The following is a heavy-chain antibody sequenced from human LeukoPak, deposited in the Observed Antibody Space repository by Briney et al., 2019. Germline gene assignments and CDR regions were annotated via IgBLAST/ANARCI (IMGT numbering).Heavy chain of an antibody. Sequence: SETLSLTCTVSGGSISSYYWSWIRQPPGKGLEWIGYIYYSGSTNYNPSLKSRVTISVDTSKNQFSLKLSSVTAADTAVYYCARVYGSGNDYWGQGTLVTVSP. D-gene: IGHD3-10*01. CDR1: GGSISSYY. CDR2: IYYSGST. J-gene: IGHJ4*02. CDR3: ARVYGSGNDY. V-gene: IGHV4-59*01.